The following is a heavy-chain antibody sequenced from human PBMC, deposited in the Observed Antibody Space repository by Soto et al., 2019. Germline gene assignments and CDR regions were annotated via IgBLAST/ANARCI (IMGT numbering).Heavy chain of an antibody. J-gene: IGHJ5*02. V-gene: IGHV3-7*03. CDR1: GFTFSSYW. Sequence: GSLRLSCAASGFTFSSYWMSWVRQAPGKGLEWVANIKQDGSEKYYVDSVKGRFTISRDNAKNPLYLQMNSLRAEDTAVYYCARDTYYGSGNYNWFDPWGQGTLVTVSS. CDR2: IKQDGSEK. CDR3: ARDTYYGSGNYNWFDP. D-gene: IGHD3-10*01.